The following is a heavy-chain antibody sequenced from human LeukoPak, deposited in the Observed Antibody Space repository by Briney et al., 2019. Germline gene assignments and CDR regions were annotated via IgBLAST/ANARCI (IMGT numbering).Heavy chain of an antibody. Sequence: GRSLRLSCAPPGFTFYNYAMHWVRHAPGKGLEWLSLISWNSGYIGYADSVKGRFTISRDNAKKSMDLQMNSLRAEDTAFYYCAKVRGTYSSGYFFAYWGQGTLVTVSS. CDR3: AKVRGTYSSGYFFAY. D-gene: IGHD6-19*01. CDR1: GFTFYNYA. CDR2: ISWNSGYI. V-gene: IGHV3-9*01. J-gene: IGHJ4*02.